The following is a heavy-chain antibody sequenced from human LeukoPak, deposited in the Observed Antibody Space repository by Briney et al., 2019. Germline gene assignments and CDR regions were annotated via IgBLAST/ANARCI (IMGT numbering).Heavy chain of an antibody. CDR3: ATGYCGGDCYSRDAFDI. D-gene: IGHD2-21*01. Sequence: VASVKVSCKASGYTFTNYAMHWVRQAPGQRLEWMGGFDPEDGETIYAQKFQGRVTMTEDTSTDTAYMELSSLRSEDTAVYYCATGYCGGDCYSRDAFDIWGQGTMVTVSS. CDR1: GYTFTNYA. V-gene: IGHV1-24*01. J-gene: IGHJ3*02. CDR2: FDPEDGET.